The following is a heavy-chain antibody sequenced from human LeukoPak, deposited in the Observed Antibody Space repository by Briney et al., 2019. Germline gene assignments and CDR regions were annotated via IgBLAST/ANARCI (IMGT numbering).Heavy chain of an antibody. D-gene: IGHD1-26*01. CDR2: IYHSGST. Sequence: SETLSLTCTVSGDSISSSNWWSWVRQPPGKGLEWIGEIYHSGSTNYNPSLKSRVTISIDTSKNQFSLKLSSVTAADTAVYYCARGPYSATGYWGQGTLVTVSS. CDR1: GDSISSSNW. J-gene: IGHJ4*02. V-gene: IGHV4-4*02. CDR3: ARGPYSATGY.